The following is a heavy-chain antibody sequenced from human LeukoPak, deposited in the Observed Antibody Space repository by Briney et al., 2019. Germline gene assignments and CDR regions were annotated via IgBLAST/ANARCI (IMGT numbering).Heavy chain of an antibody. CDR1: GGAISGYY. CDR3: ARHGGSYTFDY. J-gene: IGHJ4*02. D-gene: IGHD1-26*01. V-gene: IGHV4-59*08. CDR2: ISYSGGT. Sequence: PSETLSLTCTVSGGAISGYYWSWIRPPPGKGLEWIGFISYSGGTNYNPSLKSRVTISVDTSKNQFSLKLNSVTAADTAVYYCARHGGSYTFDYWGQGTLVTVSS.